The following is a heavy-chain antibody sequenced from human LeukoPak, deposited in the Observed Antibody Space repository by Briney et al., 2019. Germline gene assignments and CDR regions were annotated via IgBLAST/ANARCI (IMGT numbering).Heavy chain of an antibody. J-gene: IGHJ4*02. CDR3: ARDFAASSGWACDY. D-gene: IGHD6-25*01. CDR2: ISYDGSNK. V-gene: IGHV3-30-3*01. Sequence: GGSLGLSCAASGFTFSSYAMHWVRQAPGKGLEWVAVISYDGSNKYYADSVKGRFTISRDNSKNTLYLQMNSLRAEDTAVYYCARDFAASSGWACDYWGQGTLVTVSS. CDR1: GFTFSSYA.